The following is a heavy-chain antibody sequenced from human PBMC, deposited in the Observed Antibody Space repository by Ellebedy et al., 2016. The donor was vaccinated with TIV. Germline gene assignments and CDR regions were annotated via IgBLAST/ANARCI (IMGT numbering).Heavy chain of an antibody. CDR1: GYSFSSYN. D-gene: IGHD2-2*01. V-gene: IGHV1-3*01. CDR2: IHAGTGNT. CDR3: ARSTYADLDF. Sequence: ASVKVSXXASGYSFSSYNIHWVRQAPGQSLEWLGFIHAGTGNTKYPLKFQGTVTFSRETSANVAYMELTSLMSEDTAIYYCARSTYADLDFWGQGTLVTVSS. J-gene: IGHJ1*01.